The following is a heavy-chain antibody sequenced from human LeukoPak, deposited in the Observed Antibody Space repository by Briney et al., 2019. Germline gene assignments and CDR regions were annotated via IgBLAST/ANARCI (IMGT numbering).Heavy chain of an antibody. CDR3: ARSGGWFGESIDY. CDR1: GGSITSHS. D-gene: IGHD3-10*01. V-gene: IGHV4-59*08. Sequence: SETLSLTCNVPGGSITSHSWNWIRQSPGKGLEWIGYSYYSGSTNYNPSLKSRVTISVDTSKNQFSLKLSSVTAADTAVYYCARSGGWFGESIDYWGQGTLVTVSS. J-gene: IGHJ4*02. CDR2: SYYSGST.